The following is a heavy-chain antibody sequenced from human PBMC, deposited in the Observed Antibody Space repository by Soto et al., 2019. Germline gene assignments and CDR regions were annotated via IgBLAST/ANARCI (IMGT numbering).Heavy chain of an antibody. Sequence: PGGSLRLSCAASGFTFSSYGMHWVRQAPGKGLEWVAVIWYDGSNKYSVDSVKGRFTISRDNAKNSLYLQMNSLRAEDTALYYCASHPSRGAFDIWGQGTIVTV. CDR1: GFTFSSYG. CDR3: ASHPSRGAFDI. J-gene: IGHJ3*02. CDR2: IWYDGSNK. V-gene: IGHV3-33*03. D-gene: IGHD3-10*01.